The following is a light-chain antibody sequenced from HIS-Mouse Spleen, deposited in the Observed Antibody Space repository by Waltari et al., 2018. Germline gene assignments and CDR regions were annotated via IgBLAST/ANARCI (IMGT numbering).Light chain of an antibody. CDR3: YSTDSSGNHRV. V-gene: IGLV3-10*01. J-gene: IGLJ2*01. CDR2: EYG. CDR1: ALPKKY. Sequence: SYELTQPPSVSVSPGQTARITCSGDALPKKYAYWYQQKSGQAPVLVMYEYGKRTSGIPERVSGSSSGTMATLTISGAQVEDEADYYCYSTDSSGNHRVFGGGTKLTVL.